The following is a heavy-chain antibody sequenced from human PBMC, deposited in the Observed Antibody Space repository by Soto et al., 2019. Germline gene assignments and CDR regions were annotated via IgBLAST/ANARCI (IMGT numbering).Heavy chain of an antibody. Sequence: SGPTLVNPTQTLTLTCTFSGFSLSTSGMCVSWIRQPPGKALEWLALIDWDDDKYYSTSLRTRLTISKDTSKNQVVLTMTNMDFMETATYYCGRIQRGSYYYSCIDIWCPGTLVNVFS. CDR1: GFSLSTSGMC. D-gene: IGHD3-16*01. CDR3: GRIQRGSYYYSCIDI. J-gene: IGHJ6*02. V-gene: IGHV2-70*01. CDR2: IDWDDDK.